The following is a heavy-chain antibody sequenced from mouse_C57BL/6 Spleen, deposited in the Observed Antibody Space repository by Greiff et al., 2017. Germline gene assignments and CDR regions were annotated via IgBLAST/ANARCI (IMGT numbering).Heavy chain of an antibody. J-gene: IGHJ3*01. CDR3: ARQGYYGSKGFAY. V-gene: IGHV5-6*01. D-gene: IGHD1-1*01. CDR1: GFTFSSYG. CDR2: ISSGGSYT. Sequence: EVQLVESGGDLVKPGGSLKLSCAASGFTFSSYGMSWVRQTPDKRLEWVATISSGGSYTYYPDSVKGRFTISRDNAKNTLYLQMSSLKSEDTAVYFCARQGYYGSKGFAYWGQGTLVTVSA.